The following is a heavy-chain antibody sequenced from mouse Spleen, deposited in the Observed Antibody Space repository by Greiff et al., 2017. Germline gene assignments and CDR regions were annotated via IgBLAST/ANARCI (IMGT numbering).Heavy chain of an antibody. Sequence: EVQLVESGGGLVKLGGSLKLSCAASGFTFSSYAMSWVRQTPEKRLEWVATISSGGGNTYYPDSVKGRFTISRDNAKNTLYLQMSSLKSEDTAMYYCARHGYLPYYAMDYWGQGTSVTVSS. J-gene: IGHJ4*01. CDR2: ISSGGGNT. V-gene: IGHV5-9-3*01. CDR3: ARHGYLPYYAMDY. D-gene: IGHD2-2*01. CDR1: GFTFSSYA.